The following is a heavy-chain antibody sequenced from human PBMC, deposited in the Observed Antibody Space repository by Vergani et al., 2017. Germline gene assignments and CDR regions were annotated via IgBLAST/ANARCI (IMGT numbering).Heavy chain of an antibody. CDR2: IYPGYSDT. V-gene: IGHV5-51*01. D-gene: IGHD3-22*01. CDR1: GYRFTSYW. Sequence: EVQLVQSGAEVKTPGESLKISCKGSGYRFTSYWIVWVRQMPGKGLEWMGIIYPGYSDTRYSPSFQGQVTISADKSISTAYLQWSSLKASDTAMYYCASRTDYYDSSGYYYDFDYWGQGTLVTVSS. CDR3: ASRTDYYDSSGYYYDFDY. J-gene: IGHJ4*02.